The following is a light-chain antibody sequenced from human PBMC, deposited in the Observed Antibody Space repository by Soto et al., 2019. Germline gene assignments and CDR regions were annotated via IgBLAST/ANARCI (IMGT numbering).Light chain of an antibody. CDR2: DAS. Sequence: EVVVTQSPDTLSLSPGETATLSCRASQSVSSSVAWYQHKPGQAPRLLIYDASNRATGIPARFSGSGSGTDFTLTISSLQSEDFAEYHCQQYNNWPQTFGQGTKVDIK. CDR3: QQYNNWPQT. V-gene: IGKV3D-15*01. J-gene: IGKJ1*01. CDR1: QSVSSS.